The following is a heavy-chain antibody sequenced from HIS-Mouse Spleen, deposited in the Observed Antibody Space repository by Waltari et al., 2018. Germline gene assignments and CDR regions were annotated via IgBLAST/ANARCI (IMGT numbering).Heavy chain of an antibody. J-gene: IGHJ4*02. CDR1: GCSLSSSRYY. Sequence: QLQLQESGPGLVQPSEPLSLTCTVSGCSLSSSRYYWGLIRQPPGKGLEWIGSIYYSGSTYYNPSLKSRVTISVDTSKNQFSLKLSSVTAADTAVYYCATGPIAAPSFDYWGQGTLVTVSS. CDR3: ATGPIAAPSFDY. D-gene: IGHD6-6*01. CDR2: IYYSGST. V-gene: IGHV4-39*01.